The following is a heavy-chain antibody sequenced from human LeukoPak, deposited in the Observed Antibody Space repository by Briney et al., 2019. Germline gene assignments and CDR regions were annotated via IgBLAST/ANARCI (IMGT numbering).Heavy chain of an antibody. CDR1: GFTFSDYY. Sequence: GGSLRLSCVATGFTFSDYYMSWIRQAPGKGLEWVSYISSSGSTIYYADSEKGRFTISRYNAKNSLYLQMNSLTAEDTVVYYCARRLRYCSGGSCPAYYFDYWGQGTLVTVSS. J-gene: IGHJ4*02. D-gene: IGHD2-15*01. CDR3: ARRLRYCSGGSCPAYYFDY. CDR2: ISSSGSTI. V-gene: IGHV3-11*04.